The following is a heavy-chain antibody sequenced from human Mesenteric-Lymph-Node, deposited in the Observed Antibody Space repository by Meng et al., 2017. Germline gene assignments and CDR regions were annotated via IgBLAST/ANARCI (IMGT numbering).Heavy chain of an antibody. Sequence: GESLKISCAASGFTFSDFWMNWVRQAPGKGLEWVAHIKPDGSEKYYVDSVKGRFTVSRDNAKNSLYLQMNSLRAEDTAVYYCARDPRGYSYGNYFDYWGQGTLVTVSS. J-gene: IGHJ4*02. CDR3: ARDPRGYSYGNYFDY. CDR1: GFTFSDFW. V-gene: IGHV3-7*01. D-gene: IGHD5-18*01. CDR2: IKPDGSEK.